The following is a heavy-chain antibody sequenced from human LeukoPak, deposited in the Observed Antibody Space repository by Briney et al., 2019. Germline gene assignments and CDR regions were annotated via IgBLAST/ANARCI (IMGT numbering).Heavy chain of an antibody. Sequence: GGSLRLSCAASGFTFSSYTIAWVRQAPGKGLECVSSLSFGGGTIYYADSVKGRFTISGDTSKNTLYLQMNSLRAEDTAIYYCAKEVVPGTSRSFDYWGQGTLVTVSS. CDR1: GFTFSSYT. V-gene: IGHV3-23*01. CDR2: LSFGGGTI. D-gene: IGHD2-2*01. J-gene: IGHJ4*02. CDR3: AKEVVPGTSRSFDY.